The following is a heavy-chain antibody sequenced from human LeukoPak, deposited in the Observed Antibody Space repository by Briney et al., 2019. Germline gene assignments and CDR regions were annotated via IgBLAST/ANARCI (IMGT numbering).Heavy chain of an antibody. V-gene: IGHV5-51*01. D-gene: IGHD6-19*01. CDR2: IYPSDSDT. J-gene: IGHJ3*01. CDR3: ARRYSSGLFDAFDV. CDR1: GYSFTNYW. Sequence: GESLKISCQGSGYSFTNYWIGWVRQMPGKGLEWMGIIYPSDSDTRYSPSFQGQVTISADKSASTAYLQWSSLKASDAAMYYCARRYSSGLFDAFDVWGQGTMVTVSS.